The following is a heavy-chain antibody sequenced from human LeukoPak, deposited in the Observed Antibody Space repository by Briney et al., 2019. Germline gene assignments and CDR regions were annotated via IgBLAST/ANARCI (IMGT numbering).Heavy chain of an antibody. Sequence: ASVKVSCKASGYSFTGYYMHWVRQAPGQGLEWMGWINPNSGGTSYAQKFQGRVTMTRDTSICTAYMELSRLRSDDTAVYYCARDPQEYCGGGSCYLYYFDYWGQGTLVTAPS. J-gene: IGHJ4*02. V-gene: IGHV1-2*02. CDR1: GYSFTGYY. D-gene: IGHD2-15*01. CDR3: ARDPQEYCGGGSCYLYYFDY. CDR2: INPNSGGT.